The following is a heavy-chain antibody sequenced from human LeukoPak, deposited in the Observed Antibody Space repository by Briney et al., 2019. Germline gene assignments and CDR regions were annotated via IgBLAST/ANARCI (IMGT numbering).Heavy chain of an antibody. Sequence: SGGSLRLSCAASGFTFGTYWMSWVRQAPGKGLEWVANIKEDGSEKYYVDSVKGRFTISRDNAKNSLYLLMNSLRAEDTAVYYCARDSGLTTVATYWDYWGQGTLVTVSS. D-gene: IGHD4-17*01. CDR2: IKEDGSEK. J-gene: IGHJ4*02. CDR1: GFTFGTYW. V-gene: IGHV3-7*03. CDR3: ARDSGLTTVATYWDY.